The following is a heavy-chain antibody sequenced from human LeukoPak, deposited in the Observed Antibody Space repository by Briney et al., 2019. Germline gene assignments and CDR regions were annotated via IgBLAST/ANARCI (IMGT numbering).Heavy chain of an antibody. CDR1: GYTFTSYY. J-gene: IGHJ5*02. CDR2: INPSGGST. CDR3: ARVSRSMYSYGNRNWFDP. V-gene: IGHV1-46*01. Sequence: EASVKVSCKASGYTFTSYYMHWVRQAPGQGLEWMGIINPSGGSTSYAQKFQGRVTMTRDTSISTAYMELSRLRSDDTAVYYCARVSRSMYSYGNRNWFDPWGQGTLVTVSS. D-gene: IGHD5-18*01.